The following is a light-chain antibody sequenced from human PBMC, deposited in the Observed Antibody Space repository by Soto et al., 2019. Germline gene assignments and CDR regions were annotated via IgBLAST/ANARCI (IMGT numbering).Light chain of an antibody. Sequence: DFQMTQSPSSLSASVGDTVTLTCRASQGFTNYLAWYQQKPGKAPKLLIYAASTLQSGVPPRLSGSGSGTEFTLTISSLQPEDFATYYCQQSYSTPLTFGGGTKVDIK. J-gene: IGKJ4*01. CDR2: AAS. V-gene: IGKV1-27*01. CDR1: QGFTNY. CDR3: QQSYSTPLT.